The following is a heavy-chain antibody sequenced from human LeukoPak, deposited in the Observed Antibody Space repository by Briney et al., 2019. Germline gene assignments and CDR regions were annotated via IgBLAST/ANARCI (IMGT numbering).Heavy chain of an antibody. CDR1: GFNLSSYA. CDR3: AKGGTSIVRRYYFDY. CDR2: ISGSGVGT. D-gene: IGHD1-1*01. J-gene: IGHJ4*02. Sequence: GGSLRLSCAASGFNLSSYAMSWVRQAPGKGLEWVSVISGSGVGTYYADSVKGRFTISRDNSKNTLDLQMNSLRAEDTAVYYCAKGGTSIVRRYYFDYWGQGTLVTVSS. V-gene: IGHV3-23*01.